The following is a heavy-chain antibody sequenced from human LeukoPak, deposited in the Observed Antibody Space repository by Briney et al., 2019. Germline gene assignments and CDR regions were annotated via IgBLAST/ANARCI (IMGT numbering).Heavy chain of an antibody. V-gene: IGHV1-46*01. Sequence: ASVKVSCKASGYTFTSYYMHWVRQAPGQGLEWMGIINPSGGSTSYAQKFQGRVTMTRDTSTSTVHMELSSLRSEDTAVYYCARETRGYCSSTSCYGEYYYYGMDVWGQGTTVTVSS. J-gene: IGHJ6*02. CDR1: GYTFTSYY. CDR2: INPSGGST. CDR3: ARETRGYCSSTSCYGEYYYYGMDV. D-gene: IGHD2-2*01.